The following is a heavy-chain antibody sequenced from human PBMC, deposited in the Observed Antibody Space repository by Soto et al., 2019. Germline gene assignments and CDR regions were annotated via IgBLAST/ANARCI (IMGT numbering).Heavy chain of an antibody. CDR3: ARTPDCTNGVCSAGFDY. V-gene: IGHV3-21*06. CDR2: ISSTTNYI. J-gene: IGHJ4*02. Sequence: PGGSLRLSCAASGFTFTRYSMNWVRQAPGKGLEWVSSISSTTNYIYYGDSMKGRFTISRDNAKNSLYLQMNSLRAEDTAVYYCARTPDCTNGVCSAGFDYWGQGTLVTVSS. D-gene: IGHD2-8*01. CDR1: GFTFTRYS.